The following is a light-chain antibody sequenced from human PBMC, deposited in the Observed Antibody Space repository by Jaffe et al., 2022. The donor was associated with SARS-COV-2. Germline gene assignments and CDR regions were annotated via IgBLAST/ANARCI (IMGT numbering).Light chain of an antibody. CDR2: EVT. CDR3: CSHSSGINNVI. J-gene: IGLJ2*01. V-gene: IGLV2-14*01. CDR1: SSDVGSYDY. Sequence: QSALTQPASVSGSPGQSITISCTGTSSDVGSYDYVSWYQQHPGKAPKLMIYEVTNRPSGVSDRFFGSKSGNTASLTISGLQAEDEADYYCCSHSSGINNVILGGGTKLAVL.